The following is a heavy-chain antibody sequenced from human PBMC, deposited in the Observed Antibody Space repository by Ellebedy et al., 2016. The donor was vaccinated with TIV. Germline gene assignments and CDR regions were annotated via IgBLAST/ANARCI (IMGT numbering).Heavy chain of an antibody. CDR2: ISAYNGNT. V-gene: IGHV1-18*01. CDR3: AREEGIAAAGTGGYMDV. Sequence: AASVKVSCKASGYTFTSYGINWVRQAPGQGLEWMGWISAYNGNTNYAQKLQGRVTMTTDTSTSTANMELRSLRSDDTAVYYCAREEGIAAAGTGGYMDVWGQGTTVTVSS. CDR1: GYTFTSYG. J-gene: IGHJ6*02. D-gene: IGHD6-13*01.